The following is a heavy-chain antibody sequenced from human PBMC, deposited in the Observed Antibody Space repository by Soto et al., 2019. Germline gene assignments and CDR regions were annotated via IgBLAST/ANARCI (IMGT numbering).Heavy chain of an antibody. CDR1: GYTFSNYG. J-gene: IGHJ4*02. CDR3: ARSLGSGTGFDY. Sequence: QIQLVQSAAEVLKPGASVQVSCKASGYTFSNYGISWVRQAPGQGLEWTAWISGYNGDTKTAQSLQGRVTVTTDTSTSTAYMELRSLRSDDTAIYYCARSLGSGTGFDYWGQGTMVTVSS. V-gene: IGHV1-18*01. CDR2: ISGYNGDT. D-gene: IGHD3-10*01.